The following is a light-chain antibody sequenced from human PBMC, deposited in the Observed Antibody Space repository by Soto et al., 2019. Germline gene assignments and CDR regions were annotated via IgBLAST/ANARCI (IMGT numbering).Light chain of an antibody. V-gene: IGKV3-20*01. CDR1: QSVSSSN. Sequence: EIVLTQSPGTRSWSPGKKATLSCRASQSVSSSNLACYKQKPGQAPRLLIYGASSRATGIPDRFSGSGSGTDFTLTISRLEPEDFAVYYCQQYGSSLITFGQGTRLEIK. CDR2: GAS. CDR3: QQYGSSLIT. J-gene: IGKJ5*01.